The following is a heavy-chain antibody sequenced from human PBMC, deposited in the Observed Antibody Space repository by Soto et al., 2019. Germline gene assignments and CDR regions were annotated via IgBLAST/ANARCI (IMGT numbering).Heavy chain of an antibody. Sequence: GGSLRLSCAASGFTFSSYAMSWVRQAPGKGLEWVSAISGSGGSTYYADSVKGRFTISRDNSKNTLYLQMNSLRAEDTAVYYCAKVRGSGTAWRGMDVWGQGTTVTVSS. CDR3: AKVRGSGTAWRGMDV. CDR1: GFTFSSYA. J-gene: IGHJ6*02. V-gene: IGHV3-23*01. CDR2: ISGSGGST. D-gene: IGHD3-10*01.